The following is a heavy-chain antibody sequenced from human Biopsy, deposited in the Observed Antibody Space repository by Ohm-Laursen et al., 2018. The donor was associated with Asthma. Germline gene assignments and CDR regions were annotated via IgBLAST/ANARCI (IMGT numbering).Heavy chain of an antibody. CDR1: GGMFGNYA. D-gene: IGHD6-19*01. J-gene: IGHJ6*02. Sequence: SVKVSCKASGGMFGNYAISWVRQAPGQGLEWLGGIMTVFGTTNCAQKFQGRVTITADESTSTAYMEVTSLRSEDTAIYYCARCQVGYSSGWSLLLKKIYYSGMDVWGQGTAVTVSS. V-gene: IGHV1-69*13. CDR3: ARCQVGYSSGWSLLLKKIYYSGMDV. CDR2: IMTVFGTT.